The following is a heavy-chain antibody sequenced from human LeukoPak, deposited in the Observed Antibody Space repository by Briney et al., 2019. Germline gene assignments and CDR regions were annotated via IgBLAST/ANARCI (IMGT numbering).Heavy chain of an antibody. D-gene: IGHD3-16*01. V-gene: IGHV3-23*01. CDR1: GFTFNTYA. CDR2: VSGGGGTT. J-gene: IGHJ3*02. CDR3: ARDRAPWGRGDAFDI. Sequence: GGSLRLSCAASGFTFNTYAMNWVRQAPGRGLEWVSAVSGGGGTTYYADSVKGRFTISRDNSKNTLYLQMNSLRAEDTAVYYCARDRAPWGRGDAFDIWGQGTMVTVPS.